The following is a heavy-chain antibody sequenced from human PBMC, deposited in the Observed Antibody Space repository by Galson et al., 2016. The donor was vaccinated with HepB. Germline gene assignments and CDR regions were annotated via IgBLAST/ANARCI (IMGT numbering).Heavy chain of an antibody. V-gene: IGHV4-4*07. CDR2: VHRSGTA. D-gene: IGHD3-22*01. CDR3: ARAKYHYDSSGYDNGGYYSYSMDV. CDR1: GGSISTYY. J-gene: IGHJ6*03. Sequence: SETLSLTCTVSGGSISTYYWIWMRQSAGKGLEWIGRVHRSGTATYNPSLKSRATLSVDTSKNQFSLKLNSVAAADTAVYFCARAKYHYDSSGYDNGGYYSYSMDVWGKGTPVTVSS.